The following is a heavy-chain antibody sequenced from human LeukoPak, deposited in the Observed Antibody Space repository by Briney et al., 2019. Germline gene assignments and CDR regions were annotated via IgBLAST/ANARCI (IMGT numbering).Heavy chain of an antibody. CDR3: ASGGGSYGGFQH. V-gene: IGHV1-69*13. CDR2: IIPIFGTA. Sequence: SVKVSFKASGGTFSSYAISWVRQAPGQGLEWMGGIIPIFGTANYAQKFQGRVTITADESTSTAYMELSSLRSEDTAVYYCASGGGSYGGFQHWGQGTLVTVSS. D-gene: IGHD1-26*01. CDR1: GGTFSSYA. J-gene: IGHJ1*01.